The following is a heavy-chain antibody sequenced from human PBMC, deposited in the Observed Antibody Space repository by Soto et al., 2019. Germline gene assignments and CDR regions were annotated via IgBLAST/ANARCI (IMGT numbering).Heavy chain of an antibody. D-gene: IGHD3-10*01. V-gene: IGHV3-23*01. CDR2: ISGSGGST. CDR1: GFTFSSYA. J-gene: IGHJ4*02. CDR3: ARDGRYYYGSGSYSPPHY. Sequence: GGSLRLSCAASGFTFSSYAMSWVRQAPGKGLEWVSAISGSGGSTYYADSVKGRFTISRDNAKNSLYLQMNSLRAEDTAVYYCARDGRYYYGSGSYSPPHYWGQGTLVTVSS.